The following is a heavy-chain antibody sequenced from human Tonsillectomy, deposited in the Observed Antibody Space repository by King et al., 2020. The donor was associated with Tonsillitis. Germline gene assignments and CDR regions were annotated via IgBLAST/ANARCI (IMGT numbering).Heavy chain of an antibody. CDR2: ISTYNDNT. D-gene: IGHD2-15*01. CDR3: ATDKGIYCRGGSCYSEH. V-gene: IGHV1-18*01. CDR1: GYTFTSKA. J-gene: IGHJ4*02. Sequence: VQLVESGAEVKKPGASVKVSCKASGYTFTSKAISWVRQAPGQGLEWMGWISTYNDNTNHAQKLQGRVTMTTDTSTSTAYMELRSLRSDDTAVYYCATDKGIYCRGGSCYSEHWGQGTLVTVSS.